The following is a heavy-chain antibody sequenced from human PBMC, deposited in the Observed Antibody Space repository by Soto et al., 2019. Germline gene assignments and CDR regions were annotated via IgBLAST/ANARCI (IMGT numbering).Heavy chain of an antibody. CDR1: GFTFSSYA. J-gene: IGHJ4*02. CDR3: ARVVLLWFGEYDY. D-gene: IGHD3-10*01. V-gene: IGHV3-23*01. CDR2: ISGSGGST. Sequence: HPGGSLRLSCAASGFTFSSYAMSWVRQAPGKGLEWVSAISGSGGSTYYADSVKGRFTISRDNSKNTLYLQMNSLRAEDTAVYYCARVVLLWFGEYDYWGQGTLVTVSS.